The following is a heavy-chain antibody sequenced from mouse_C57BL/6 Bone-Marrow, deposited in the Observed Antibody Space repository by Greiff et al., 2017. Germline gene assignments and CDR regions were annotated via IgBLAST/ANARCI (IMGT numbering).Heavy chain of an antibody. V-gene: IGHV1-63*01. D-gene: IGHD2-1*01. J-gene: IGHJ1*03. CDR2: IYPGGGYT. CDR3: ARSIYYGNSFDV. Sequence: QVQLQQSGAEPVRPGTSVKMSCKASGYTFTNYWIGWAKQRPGHGLEWIGDIYPGGGYTNYNEKFKGKATLTADKSSSTAYMQFSSLTSEDSAIYYCARSIYYGNSFDVWGTGTTVTVSS. CDR1: GYTFTNYW.